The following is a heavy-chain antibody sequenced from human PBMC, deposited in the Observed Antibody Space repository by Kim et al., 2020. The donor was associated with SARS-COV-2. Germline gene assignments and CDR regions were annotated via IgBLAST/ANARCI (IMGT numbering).Heavy chain of an antibody. CDR1: GYTFTSYG. D-gene: IGHD6-19*01. CDR2: ISAYNGNT. Sequence: ASVKVSCKASGYTFTSYGISWVRQAPGQGLEWMGWISAYNGNTNYAQKLQGRVTMTTDTSTSTAYIELRSLRSDDTAVYYCARDGEQWLVRVNYYYGMDVWGQGTTVTVSS. J-gene: IGHJ6*02. CDR3: ARDGEQWLVRVNYYYGMDV. V-gene: IGHV1-18*04.